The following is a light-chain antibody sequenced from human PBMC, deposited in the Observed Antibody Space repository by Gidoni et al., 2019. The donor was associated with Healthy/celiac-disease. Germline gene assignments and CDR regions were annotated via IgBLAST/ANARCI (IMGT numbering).Light chain of an antibody. J-gene: IGKJ3*01. CDR2: AAS. Sequence: DIQMTQSPSSLSASVGDRVTITCRASQSISSYLNWYQQKPGKAPKLLIYAASSLQSGVPSRFSGSGSGTDFTLTISSLQPEDFATYYYQQSYSTPYTTFXPXTKVDIK. CDR3: QQSYSTPYTT. CDR1: QSISSY. V-gene: IGKV1-39*01.